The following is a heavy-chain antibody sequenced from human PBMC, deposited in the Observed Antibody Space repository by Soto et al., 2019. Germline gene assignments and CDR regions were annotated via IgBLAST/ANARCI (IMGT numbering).Heavy chain of an antibody. CDR1: GFTFSIYW. CDR2: IKQDGSEK. Sequence: PWGSLRISCAASGFTFSIYWMSWVRQAPGKGLDLVDKIKQDGSEKYYVDSVKGRFTISRDNAKNSLYLQMNSLRAEDTAVYYCARDTEVVPAAMYDEVGYYYGMDVWGQGTTVTVSS. J-gene: IGHJ6*02. V-gene: IGHV3-7*03. CDR3: ARDTEVVPAAMYDEVGYYYGMDV. D-gene: IGHD2-2*01.